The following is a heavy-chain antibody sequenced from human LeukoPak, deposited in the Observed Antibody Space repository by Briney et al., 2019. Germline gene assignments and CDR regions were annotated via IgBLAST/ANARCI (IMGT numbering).Heavy chain of an antibody. CDR2: IKKDGIEK. CDR3: ARHLSGVTGYTYGRGIDY. D-gene: IGHD5-18*01. J-gene: IGHJ4*02. Sequence: GGSLRLSCTASGFTFSDYAMSWVRQAPGKGLEWVANIKKDGIEKYYVDSVKGRFTISRDNAKTSLYLQMNSLRAEDTAVYYCARHLSGVTGYTYGRGIDYWGQGTLVTVSS. V-gene: IGHV3-7*01. CDR1: GFTFSDYA.